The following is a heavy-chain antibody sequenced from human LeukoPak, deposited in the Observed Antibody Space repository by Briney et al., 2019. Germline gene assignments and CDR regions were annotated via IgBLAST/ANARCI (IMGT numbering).Heavy chain of an antibody. J-gene: IGHJ4*02. CDR2: IYYSGST. D-gene: IGHD3-10*01. CDR1: GGSISSSY. CDR3: ARDASGGTRGSGTYYTFFY. Sequence: PSETLSLTCTVSGGSISSSYWSWIRQPPGKGLEWIAYIYYSGSTNYNPSLKSRVTISVDTSKNQFSLKLSAVTAADTAVYYCARDASGGTRGSGTYYTFFYWGQGTLVTVSS. V-gene: IGHV4-59*01.